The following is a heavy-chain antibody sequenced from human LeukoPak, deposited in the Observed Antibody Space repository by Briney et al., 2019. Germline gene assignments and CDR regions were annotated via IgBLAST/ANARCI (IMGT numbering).Heavy chain of an antibody. CDR2: ITDSGGDT. V-gene: IGHV3-23*01. Sequence: PGGSLRLSCAASGFTYSTYAMSWVRQAPGKGLAWISAITDSGGDTYYADSVKGRFTISRDNSKNTLYLQMNSLGAEDTAVYYCAKRDYGGRRPDDYWGQGTLVTVSS. CDR3: AKRDYGGRRPDDY. CDR1: GFTYSTYA. J-gene: IGHJ4*02. D-gene: IGHD4-23*01.